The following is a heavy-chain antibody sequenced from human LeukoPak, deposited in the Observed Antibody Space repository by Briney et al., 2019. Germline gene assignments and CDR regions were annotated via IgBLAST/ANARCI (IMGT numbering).Heavy chain of an antibody. CDR2: ISGSDPDT. D-gene: IGHD3-10*01. Sequence: GGSETLFCTVSGLNFRIYATSCARHSPGKGRECVSAISGSDPDTYHAHSEKGRLTLYRQNYKNTLFLQKDSLRAEDTAVYYCAKDFLGYFGSGSYYVQRFFDYWGQGTLVTVSS. CDR3: AKDFLGYFGSGSYYVQRFFDY. J-gene: IGHJ4*02. V-gene: IGHV3-23*01. CDR1: GLNFRIYA.